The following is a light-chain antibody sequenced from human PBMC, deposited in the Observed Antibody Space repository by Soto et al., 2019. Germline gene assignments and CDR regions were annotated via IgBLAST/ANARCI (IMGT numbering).Light chain of an antibody. CDR2: EVF. Sequence: VLNPPPSASGAPGQTVTISRTGNSREVGGYNYVSWYQQHPGKAPTLMIYEVFKRPSGVPDRFSGSQSGNTASLTVSGLQAEDEADYYCSSYAGSNNFDVFGTGTKVTVL. J-gene: IGLJ1*01. CDR3: SSYAGSNNFDV. V-gene: IGLV2-8*01. CDR1: SREVGGYNY.